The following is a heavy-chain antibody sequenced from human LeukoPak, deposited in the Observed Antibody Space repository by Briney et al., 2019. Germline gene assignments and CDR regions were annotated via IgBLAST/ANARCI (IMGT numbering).Heavy chain of an antibody. J-gene: IGHJ6*03. CDR2: IYYSGST. Sequence: PSETLSLTCTVSGASISSYYWTWIRQPPGKGLEGIGYIYYSGSTNYNPSLKSRVTISVDTSQNQFSLKLNSVTAAGTAVYDCASHNYALRPRAGYYYYYYMDVWGKGTTVTVSS. V-gene: IGHV4-59*01. CDR1: GASISSYY. D-gene: IGHD4-11*01. CDR3: ASHNYALRPRAGYYYYYYMDV.